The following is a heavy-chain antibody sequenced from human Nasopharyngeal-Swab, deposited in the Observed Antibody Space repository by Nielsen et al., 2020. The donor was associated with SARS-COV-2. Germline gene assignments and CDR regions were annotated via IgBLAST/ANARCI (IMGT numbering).Heavy chain of an antibody. CDR2: ISSSSSTI. D-gene: IGHD2-21*01. CDR3: ARDPRVSCGEYYYYYYMDV. J-gene: IGHJ6*03. V-gene: IGHV3-48*04. Sequence: WIRQPPVKGLDWVSYISSSSSTIYYADSVKGRFTISRDNAKNSLYLQMNSLRAEDTAVYYCARDPRVSCGEYYYYYYMDVWGKGTTVPVSS.